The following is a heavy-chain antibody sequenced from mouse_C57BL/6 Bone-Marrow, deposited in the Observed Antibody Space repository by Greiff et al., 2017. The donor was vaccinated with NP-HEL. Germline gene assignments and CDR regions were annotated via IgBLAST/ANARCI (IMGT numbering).Heavy chain of an antibody. CDR1: GYTFTSCG. CDR3: ASARRFSYFDY. Sequence: VQLQQSGAELARPGASVKLSCKASGYTFTSCGISWVKQRTGQGLEWIGEIYPRSGNTYYNEKFKGKATLTADKSSSTAYMELRSLTSEDSAVYFCASARRFSYFDYWGQGTTLTVSS. CDR2: IYPRSGNT. J-gene: IGHJ2*01. V-gene: IGHV1-81*01.